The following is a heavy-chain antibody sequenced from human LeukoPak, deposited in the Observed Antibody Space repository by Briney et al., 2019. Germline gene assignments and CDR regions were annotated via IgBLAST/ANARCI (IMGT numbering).Heavy chain of an antibody. J-gene: IGHJ4*02. V-gene: IGHV3-9*01. CDR2: ISWNSGGI. Sequence: PGRSLRLSCAASGFTFDDYAMHWVRQAPGKGLEWVSGISWNSGGIGYADSVKGRFTISRDNAKNSLYLQMNSLRAEDTALYYCAKDSQYSRSWYDFDYWGQGTLVTVSS. D-gene: IGHD6-13*01. CDR1: GFTFDDYA. CDR3: AKDSQYSRSWYDFDY.